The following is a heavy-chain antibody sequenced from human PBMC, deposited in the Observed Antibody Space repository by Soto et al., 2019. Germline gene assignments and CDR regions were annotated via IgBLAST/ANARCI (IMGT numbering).Heavy chain of an antibody. CDR1: GDSDSSNSAA. CDR2: TYYRSKWYN. Sequence: SQTLSLTCAISGDSDSSNSAAWNWIRQSPSRGLEWLGRTYYRSKWYNDYAVSVKSRITINPDTSKNQFSLQLNSVTPEDTAVYYCARVEAVAGNYYYYGMDVWGQGTTVTVSS. J-gene: IGHJ6*02. V-gene: IGHV6-1*01. D-gene: IGHD6-19*01. CDR3: ARVEAVAGNYYYYGMDV.